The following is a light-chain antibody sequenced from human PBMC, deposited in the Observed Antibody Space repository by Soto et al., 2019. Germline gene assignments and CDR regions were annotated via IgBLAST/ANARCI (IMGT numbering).Light chain of an antibody. V-gene: IGKV3-15*01. CDR3: QQYHNWPA. CDR1: QSVFSS. J-gene: IGKJ1*01. CDR2: GAA. Sequence: EIVMTQSPATLSVSPGERATLSCRASQSVFSSLAWYQQKPGQAPRLRIYGAATRATGIPARFSGSGSGTEFTLTISSLKSEDFAVYYCQQYHNWPAFGQGTKVEIK.